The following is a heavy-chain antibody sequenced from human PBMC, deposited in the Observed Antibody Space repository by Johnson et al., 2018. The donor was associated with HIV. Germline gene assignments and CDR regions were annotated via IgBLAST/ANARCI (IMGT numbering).Heavy chain of an antibody. CDR3: GYPGAFDI. CDR2: ISGSGGST. CDR1: GFTLSSYA. D-gene: IGHD3-16*02. V-gene: IGHV3-23*04. Sequence: VQLVESGGGLVQPGGSLRLSCAASGFTLSSYAMSWVSKAPGKGLERVSAISGSGGSTYYADSVKGRFTISRDNSKNTLYLQMDSLRAEDTAVYNSGYPGAFDIWGQGTMVTVSS. J-gene: IGHJ3*02.